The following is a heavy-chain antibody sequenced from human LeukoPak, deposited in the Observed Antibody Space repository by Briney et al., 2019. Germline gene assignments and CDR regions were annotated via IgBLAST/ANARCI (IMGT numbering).Heavy chain of an antibody. J-gene: IGHJ5*02. CDR3: AYGVTGP. CDR2: ISYDGSNK. V-gene: IGHV3-30*03. Sequence: GGSLRLSCAASGFTFSSYGMHWVRQAPGKGLEWVVVISYDGSNKYYADSVKGRFTISRDNSKNTLYLQMNSLRAEDTAVYYCAYGVTGPWGQGTLVTVSS. CDR1: GFTFSSYG. D-gene: IGHD5-18*01.